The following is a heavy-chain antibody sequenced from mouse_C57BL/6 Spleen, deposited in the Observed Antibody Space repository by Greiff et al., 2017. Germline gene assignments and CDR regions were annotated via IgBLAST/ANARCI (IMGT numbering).Heavy chain of an antibody. CDR3: ARSTMGSYSNYPDY. CDR1: GYAFSSYW. Sequence: QVQLQQSGAELVKPGASVKISCKASGYAFSSYWMNWVKQRPGKGLEWIGQIYPGDGDTNYNGKFKGQATLTADKSSSTAYMQLSSLTSEDSAVYFCARSTMGSYSNYPDYWGQGTTLTVSS. D-gene: IGHD2-12*01. J-gene: IGHJ2*01. V-gene: IGHV1-80*01. CDR2: IYPGDGDT.